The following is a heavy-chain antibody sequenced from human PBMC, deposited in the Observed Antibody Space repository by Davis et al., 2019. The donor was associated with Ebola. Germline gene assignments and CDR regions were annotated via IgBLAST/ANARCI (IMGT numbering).Heavy chain of an antibody. V-gene: IGHV3-30-3*01. Sequence: GESLKISCAASGFTFSGYAMHWVRQAPGKGLEWVAVISYDGSNKYYADSVKGRFTISRDNSKNTLYLQMNSLRAEDTAVYYCARFGPDYPHDSFDIWGQGTMVTVSS. CDR2: ISYDGSNK. CDR3: ARFGPDYPHDSFDI. CDR1: GFTFSGYA. D-gene: IGHD4-11*01. J-gene: IGHJ3*02.